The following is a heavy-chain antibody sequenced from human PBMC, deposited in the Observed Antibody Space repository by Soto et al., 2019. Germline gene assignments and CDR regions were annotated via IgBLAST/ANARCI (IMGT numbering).Heavy chain of an antibody. CDR2: INSDGSST. V-gene: IGHV3-74*01. J-gene: IGHJ4*02. Sequence: EVPLVESGGGLVQPGGSLRLSCAASGFTFSSYWMHWVRQAPGKGLVWVSRINSDGSSTSYADSVKGRFTISRDNAKNTLYLQMNSLRAEDTAVYYCARVPRGSDYFDYWGQGTLVTVSS. D-gene: IGHD3-16*01. CDR3: ARVPRGSDYFDY. CDR1: GFTFSSYW.